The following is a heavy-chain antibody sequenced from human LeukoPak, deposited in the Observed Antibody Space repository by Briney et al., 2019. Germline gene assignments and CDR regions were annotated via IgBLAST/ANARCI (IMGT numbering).Heavy chain of an antibody. CDR1: GYTFTSYG. V-gene: IGHV1-18*01. Sequence: ASVKVSCKASGYTFTSYGISWVRQAPGQGLEWMGWISAYNGNTNYAQKLQGRVTMTKDTSTSTAYMELRSLRSDDTAVYYCARDKRSYSSGWAFDYWGQGALVTVSS. CDR3: ARDKRSYSSGWAFDY. D-gene: IGHD6-19*01. CDR2: ISAYNGNT. J-gene: IGHJ4*02.